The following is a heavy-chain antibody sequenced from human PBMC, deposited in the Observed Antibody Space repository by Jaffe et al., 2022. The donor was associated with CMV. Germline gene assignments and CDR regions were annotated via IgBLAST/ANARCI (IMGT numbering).Heavy chain of an antibody. CDR1: GGSISRYH. J-gene: IGHJ4*02. CDR3: ARVTPTSYPLYGEYDSRGKGFDH. D-gene: IGHD4-17*01. Sequence: QVQLQESGPGLVKPSETLSLTCAVSGGSISRYHWSWIRQPPGKGLEWIGYINYSGSTNYSPSLKSRVTISVDTSKNQFSLSLSSVTAADTAVYYCARVTPTSYPLYGEYDSRGKGFDHWGQGTLVTVSS. CDR2: INYSGST. V-gene: IGHV4-59*01.